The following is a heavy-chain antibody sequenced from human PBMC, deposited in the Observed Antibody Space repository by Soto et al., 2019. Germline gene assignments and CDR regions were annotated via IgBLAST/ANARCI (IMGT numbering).Heavy chain of an antibody. CDR2: ISGSGGST. CDR1: GFTFSSYA. CDR3: AKEEDGRIPNWNYYYSYGMDV. J-gene: IGHJ6*02. V-gene: IGHV3-23*01. Sequence: GGSLRLSCAASGFTFSSYAMSWVRQAPGKGLEWVSAISGSGGSTYYADSVKGRFTISRDNSKNTLYLQMNSLRAEDTAVYYCAKEEDGRIPNWNYYYSYGMDVWGQGTTVTVSS. D-gene: IGHD1-20*01.